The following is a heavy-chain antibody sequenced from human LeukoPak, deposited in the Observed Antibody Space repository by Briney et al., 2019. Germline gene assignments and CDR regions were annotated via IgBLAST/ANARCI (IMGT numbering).Heavy chain of an antibody. D-gene: IGHD4-11*01. V-gene: IGHV3-49*03. Sequence: TGGSLRLSCTASGFTFGDYAMSWFRQAPGKGLEWVGFIRSKAYGGTTEYAASVKGRFTISRDDSKSIAYLQMNSLKTEDTAVYYCTRDQATVTKYYFDYWGQGTLVTVSS. J-gene: IGHJ4*02. CDR1: GFTFGDYA. CDR3: TRDQATVTKYYFDY. CDR2: IRSKAYGGTT.